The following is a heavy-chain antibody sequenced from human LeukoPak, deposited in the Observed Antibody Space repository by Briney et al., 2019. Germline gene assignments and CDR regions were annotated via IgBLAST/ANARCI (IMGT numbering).Heavy chain of an antibody. CDR1: GFTFSSYA. Sequence: HTGGSLRLSCAASGFTFSSYAMSWVRQAPGKGLEWVSAISGSGGSTYYADSVKGRFTISRDNSKNTLYLQMNSLRAEDTAVSYCAKVKYYGSGSYFDAFDIWGQGTMVTVSS. CDR3: AKVKYYGSGSYFDAFDI. CDR2: ISGSGGST. D-gene: IGHD3-10*01. J-gene: IGHJ3*02. V-gene: IGHV3-23*01.